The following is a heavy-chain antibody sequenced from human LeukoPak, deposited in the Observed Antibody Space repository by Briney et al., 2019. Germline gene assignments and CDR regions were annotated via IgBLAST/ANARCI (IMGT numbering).Heavy chain of an antibody. CDR2: ISYDGSNK. V-gene: IGHV3-30*04. J-gene: IGHJ4*02. CDR1: GFTFSSYA. CDR3: ARGPYSSSWFDY. D-gene: IGHD6-13*01. Sequence: GRSLRLSCAASGFTFSSYAMHWVRQAPGKGLECVAVISYDGSNKYYADSVKGRFTISRDNPKNTLYLQMNSLRAEDTAVYYCARGPYSSSWFDYWGQGTLVTVSS.